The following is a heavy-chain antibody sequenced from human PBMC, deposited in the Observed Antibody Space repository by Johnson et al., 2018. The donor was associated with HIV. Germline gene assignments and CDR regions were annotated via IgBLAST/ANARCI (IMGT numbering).Heavy chain of an antibody. V-gene: IGHV3-74*02. CDR1: GFTFSSYW. CDR2: IKSDGSRT. CDR3: AKARVGARGGAFDI. J-gene: IGHJ3*02. D-gene: IGHD1-26*01. Sequence: VQLVESGGGLVQPGGSLRLSCAASGFTFSSYWMHWVRQAPGTGLVWFSRIKSDGSRTSYADSVTGRFTISRDNSKNTLYLQMNSLRAEDTAVYYCAKARVGARGGAFDIWGQGTMVTVSS.